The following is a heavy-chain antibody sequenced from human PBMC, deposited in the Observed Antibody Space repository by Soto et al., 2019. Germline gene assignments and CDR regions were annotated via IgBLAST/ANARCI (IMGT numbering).Heavy chain of an antibody. CDR2: INHSGST. V-gene: IGHV4-34*01. CDR1: GGSFSGYY. Sequence: KTSETLSLTCAVYGGSFSGYYWSWIRQPPGKGLEWIGEINHSGSTNYNPSLKSRVTISVDTSKNQFSLKLSSVTAADTAVYYCASHCYYPNCSGGSCSSTYYYGMDVWGQGTTVTVSS. CDR3: ASHCYYPNCSGGSCSSTYYYGMDV. J-gene: IGHJ6*02. D-gene: IGHD2-15*01.